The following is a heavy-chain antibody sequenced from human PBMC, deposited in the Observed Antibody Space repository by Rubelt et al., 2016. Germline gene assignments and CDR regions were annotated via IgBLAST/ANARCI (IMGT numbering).Heavy chain of an antibody. D-gene: IGHD6-19*01. CDR3: ARDQGYSSGWYDY. Sequence: QLQLQESGPGLVKPSETLSLTCTVSGGSISSSSYYWGWIRQPPGKGLEWIGSIYHSGSTYYNPSLKRRVTISVDTSKNQFSLKLSSVTAADTAVYYCARDQGYSSGWYDYWGQGTLVTVSS. V-gene: IGHV4-39*07. CDR2: IYHSGST. CDR1: GGSISSSSYY. J-gene: IGHJ4*02.